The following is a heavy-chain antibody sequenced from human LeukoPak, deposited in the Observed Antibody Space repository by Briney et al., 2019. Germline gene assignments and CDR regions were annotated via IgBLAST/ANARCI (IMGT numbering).Heavy chain of an antibody. CDR1: GVSISSGDYY. J-gene: IGHJ4*02. CDR3: ARGRDYSDY. V-gene: IGHV4-31*02. CDR2: IYYSGST. Sequence: PSETLSLTCTVSGVSISSGDYYWSWLRQHPGKGLEWIGYIYYSGSTYFHPSLKSRVTISVNTSKNQFSLQLNSLTAADTAVYYCARGRDYSDYWGQGTLVTVSS.